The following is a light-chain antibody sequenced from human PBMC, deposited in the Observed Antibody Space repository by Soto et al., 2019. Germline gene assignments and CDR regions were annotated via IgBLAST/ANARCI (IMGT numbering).Light chain of an antibody. CDR1: SGHNTYA. Sequence: QPVLTQSPSASASLGASVKLTCTLSSGHNTYAIAWHQQQPEKGPRYLMKLNSDGSHSKGDGIPDRFSGSSSGAERYLTISSLQSEDEADYYCQTWGTGSGVVGGGTKLTVL. V-gene: IGLV4-69*01. J-gene: IGLJ3*02. CDR2: LNSDGSH. CDR3: QTWGTGSGV.